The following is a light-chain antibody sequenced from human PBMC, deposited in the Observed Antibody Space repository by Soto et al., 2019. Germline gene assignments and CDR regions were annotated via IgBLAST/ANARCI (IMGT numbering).Light chain of an antibody. CDR3: QQYSSLYS. CDR1: QSISNY. V-gene: IGKV1-5*03. Sequence: DIQMTQSPSTLSASVGDRVTITCRASQSISNYLAWFQQKAGKVPRLLIYKASTLKSGVPSRFSGSGSGTEFTLTISSLQPDDFATYYCQQYSSLYSFGQGTKLEIK. J-gene: IGKJ2*03. CDR2: KAS.